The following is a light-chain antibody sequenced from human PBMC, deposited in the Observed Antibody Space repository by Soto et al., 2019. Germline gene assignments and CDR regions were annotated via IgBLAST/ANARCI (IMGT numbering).Light chain of an antibody. J-gene: IGKJ1*01. Sequence: PGEIATLSCRASQSVSSNLAWYQQKPGQAPRLLIYDASTRATGIPARFSGSGSGTEVTLTISSLQSGGFAVKYCQQYHNSPRTSGQGTKVE. V-gene: IGKV3-15*01. CDR1: QSVSSN. CDR3: QQYHNSPRT. CDR2: DAS.